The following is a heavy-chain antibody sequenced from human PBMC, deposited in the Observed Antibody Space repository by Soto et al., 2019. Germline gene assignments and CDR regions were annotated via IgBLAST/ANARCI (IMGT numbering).Heavy chain of an antibody. V-gene: IGHV4-39*01. CDR1: GGSISSSSYY. J-gene: IGHJ6*02. CDR2: IYYSGST. Sequence: SETLSLTCTVSGGSISSSSYYWGWIRQPPGKGLEWIGSIYYSGSTYYNPYLKSRVTISVDTSKNHFSLKPSSVTATDTAVYYCARHVLGGRSSSWYVSYYYYYGMDVWGQGTTVTVSS. CDR3: ARHVLGGRSSSWYVSYYYYYGMDV. D-gene: IGHD6-13*01.